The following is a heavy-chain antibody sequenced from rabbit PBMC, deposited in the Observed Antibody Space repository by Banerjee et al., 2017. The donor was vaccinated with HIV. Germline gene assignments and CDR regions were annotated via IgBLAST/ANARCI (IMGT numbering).Heavy chain of an antibody. D-gene: IGHD1-1*01. J-gene: IGHJ4*01. Sequence: QSLEESGGDLVKPGASLTLTCTASGLSFSSDYDICWVRQAPGKGLEWIACIYAGSSGSTYYASWAKGRFTISKTSSTTVTLQMTSLTAADTATYFCARGGAVVRYFTLWGPGTLVTVS. CDR1: GLSFSSDYD. V-gene: IGHV1S40*01. CDR2: IYAGSSGST. CDR3: ARGGAVVRYFTL.